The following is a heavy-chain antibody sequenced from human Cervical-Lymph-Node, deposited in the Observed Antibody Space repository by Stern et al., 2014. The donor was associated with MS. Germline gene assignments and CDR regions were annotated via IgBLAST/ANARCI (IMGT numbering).Heavy chain of an antibody. CDR2: LYWDDDK. D-gene: IGHD1-26*01. CDR1: GFSLTTSGVG. CDR3: AHMSTSVAGAWAS. J-gene: IGHJ5*02. V-gene: IGHV2-5*02. Sequence: QVTLKESGPTLVKPTQTLTLTCDFSGFSLTTSGVGVGWIRQPPGKALEWLALLYWDDDKRYSPSLKNRLSINTDTAKNQVVLTMTNMDPVDTGTYYCAHMSTSVAGAWASWGQGILVVVSS.